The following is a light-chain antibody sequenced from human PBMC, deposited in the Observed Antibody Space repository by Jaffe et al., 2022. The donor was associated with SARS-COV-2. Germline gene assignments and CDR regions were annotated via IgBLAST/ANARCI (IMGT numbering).Light chain of an antibody. CDR2: DVT. J-gene: IGLJ1*01. Sequence: QSALTQPASVSGSPGQSITVSCTGTSSDVGGYKFVSWYQQYPGKAPKLMIYDVTNRPSGVSNRFSGSKSGNTASLTISGLQAEDEADYYCSSYTSNRVYVFGTGTTVTVL. CDR1: SSDVGGYKF. CDR3: SSYTSNRVYV. V-gene: IGLV2-14*03.